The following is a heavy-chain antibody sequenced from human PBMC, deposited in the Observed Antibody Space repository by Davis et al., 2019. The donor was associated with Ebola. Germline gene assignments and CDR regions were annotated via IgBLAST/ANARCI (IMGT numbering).Heavy chain of an antibody. CDR1: GFTFDNYW. CDR3: ATLRSAVATDYFDF. V-gene: IGHV5-51*01. D-gene: IGHD5-12*01. Sequence: PGGSLRLSCKGSGFTFDNYWIGWVRQMPGKGLEWMGIIYSRDSDTRYSPSFQGQVTISADKSISTAYLQWSSLEASDAAIYYCATLRSAVATDYFDFWGQGTLVTVSS. CDR2: IYSRDSDT. J-gene: IGHJ4*02.